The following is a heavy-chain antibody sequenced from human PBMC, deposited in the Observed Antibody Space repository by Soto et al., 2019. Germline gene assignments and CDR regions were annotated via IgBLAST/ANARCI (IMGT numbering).Heavy chain of an antibody. CDR1: GYSFTSSW. CDR3: ARRGSSSSFFYDS. V-gene: IGHV5-10-1*03. D-gene: IGHD6-6*01. CDR2: IDPSDSYI. Sequence: EAQLVQSGAEVKKPGESLRISCQGSGYSFTSSWISWVRQMPGEGLEWMGRIDPSDSYINYSPSFQGRVTISADKSISTAYLQWSSLKASDTAMYYCARRGSSSSFFYDSWGQGTLVTVSS. J-gene: IGHJ4*02.